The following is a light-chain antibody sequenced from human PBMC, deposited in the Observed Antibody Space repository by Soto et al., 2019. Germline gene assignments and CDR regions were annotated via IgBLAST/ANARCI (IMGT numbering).Light chain of an antibody. CDR2: EVS. J-gene: IGLJ2*01. V-gene: IGLV2-8*01. CDR1: SSDVGGYNY. Sequence: QSVLTQPPSASGSPGQSVTISCTGTSSDVGGYNYVSWYQQHPGKAPKLMIYEVSKRPSGVPDRFSGSKSGNTASLTVSGLLAEDEADYYCSSYAGSNVVFGGGTKVTVL. CDR3: SSYAGSNVV.